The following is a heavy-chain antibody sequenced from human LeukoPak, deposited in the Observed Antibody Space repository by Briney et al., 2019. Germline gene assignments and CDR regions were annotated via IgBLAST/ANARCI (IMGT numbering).Heavy chain of an antibody. Sequence: ASVKVSCKASGYTFTSYYMHWVRQAPGQGLEWMGIINPSGGSTSYAQKFQGRVTMTRDTSTSTVYMELSCLRSEDTAVYYCARDSGYDLRVLDYYGMDVWGQGTTVTVSS. CDR3: ARDSGYDLRVLDYYGMDV. J-gene: IGHJ6*02. CDR2: INPSGGST. D-gene: IGHD5-12*01. V-gene: IGHV1-46*01. CDR1: GYTFTSYY.